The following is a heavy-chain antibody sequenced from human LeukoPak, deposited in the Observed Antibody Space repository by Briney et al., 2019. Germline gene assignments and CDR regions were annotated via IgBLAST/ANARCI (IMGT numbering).Heavy chain of an antibody. V-gene: IGHV1-2*02. CDR2: INPNSGGT. CDR1: GYTFTGYY. J-gene: IGHJ5*02. CDR3: ARQLETTGGWFDP. Sequence: ASVKVSCKASGYTFTGYYMHWVRQAPGQGLEWMGWINPNSGGTNYAQKFQGRVTMTRDTSISTAYMALSRLRSDDTAVYYCARQLETTGGWFDPWGQGTLVTVSS. D-gene: IGHD1-1*01.